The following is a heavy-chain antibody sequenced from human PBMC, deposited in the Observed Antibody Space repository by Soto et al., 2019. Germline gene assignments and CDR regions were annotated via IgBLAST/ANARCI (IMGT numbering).Heavy chain of an antibody. V-gene: IGHV4-31*03. CDR1: GGSISSGGYC. J-gene: IGHJ5*02. CDR2: IYYSGST. CDR3: ARVGSITMVRGTTGDNWFDP. Sequence: SETLSLTCTVSGGSISSGGYCWSWIRQHPGKGLEWIGYIYYSGSTYYNPSLKSRVTISVDTSKNQFSLKLSSVTAADTAVYYCARVGSITMVRGTTGDNWFDPWGQGTLVTVSS. D-gene: IGHD3-10*01.